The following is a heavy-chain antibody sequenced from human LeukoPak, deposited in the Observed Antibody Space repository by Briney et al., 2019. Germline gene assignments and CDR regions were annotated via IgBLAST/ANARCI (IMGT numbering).Heavy chain of an antibody. CDR2: IWYDGSNK. D-gene: IGHD6-19*01. Sequence: TGGSLRLSCAASGFTFSSYGMHWVRQAPGKGLEWVAVIWYDGSNKYYADSVTGRFTISRDIAKNSLYLQMDRLTAEDTAVYYCARERSGWYGDGFDIWGQGTMVTVSS. CDR1: GFTFSSYG. J-gene: IGHJ3*02. V-gene: IGHV3-33*01. CDR3: ARERSGWYGDGFDI.